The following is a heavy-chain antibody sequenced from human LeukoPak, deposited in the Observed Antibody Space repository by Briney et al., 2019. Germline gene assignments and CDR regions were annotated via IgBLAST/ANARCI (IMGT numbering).Heavy chain of an antibody. V-gene: IGHV3-23*01. CDR1: GFTFSSYG. Sequence: GGSLRLSCAASGFTFSSYGMSWVRQAPGKGLEWVSAISGSGGSTYCADSVKGRFTISRDNSKNTLYLQMNSLRAEDTAVYYCARVPKYSGSYPDYWGQGTLVTVSS. CDR3: ARVPKYSGSYPDY. D-gene: IGHD1-26*01. CDR2: ISGSGGST. J-gene: IGHJ4*02.